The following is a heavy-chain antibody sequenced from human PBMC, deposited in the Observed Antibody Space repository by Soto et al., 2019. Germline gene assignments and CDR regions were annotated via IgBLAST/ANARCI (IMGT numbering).Heavy chain of an antibody. D-gene: IGHD3-3*01. CDR3: ARDLPYDFWSGYYYHYYYGMDV. CDR2: IIPIFGTA. V-gene: IGHV1-69*13. Sequence: SVKVSCKASGGTFSSYAISWVRQAPGQGLEWMGGIIPIFGTANYAQKFQGRVTITADESTSTAYMELSSLRSEDTAVYYCARDLPYDFWSGYYYHYYYGMDVWGQGTTVTVSS. J-gene: IGHJ6*02. CDR1: GGTFSSYA.